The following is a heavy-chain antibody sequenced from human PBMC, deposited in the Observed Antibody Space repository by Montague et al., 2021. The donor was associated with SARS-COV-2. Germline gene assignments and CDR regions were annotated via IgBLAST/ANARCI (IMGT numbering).Heavy chain of an antibody. J-gene: IGHJ6*02. V-gene: IGHV4-39*01. CDR2: IYYSGST. D-gene: IGHD3-9*01. CDR1: GGSISSSSYY. Sequence: SETLSLTCTVSGGSISSSSYYWGWIRQPPRKGLEWIGSIYYSGSTYYNPSLKSRVTISVDTSKNQFSLKLSSVTAADTAVYYCARRVTGRYFDWILYGMDVWGQGTTVTVSS. CDR3: ARRVTGRYFDWILYGMDV.